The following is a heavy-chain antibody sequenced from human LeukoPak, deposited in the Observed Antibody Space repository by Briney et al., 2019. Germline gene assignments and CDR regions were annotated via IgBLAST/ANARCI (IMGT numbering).Heavy chain of an antibody. Sequence: PSETLSLTCAVSGYSISSGFYWGWIRQPPGKGLEWIGRIYTSGSTNYNPSLKSRVTISVDTSKNQFSLKLSSVTAADTAVYYCARVVRIAARPGYFDYWGQGTLVTVSS. CDR3: ARVVRIAARPGYFDY. CDR1: GYSISSGFY. D-gene: IGHD6-6*01. V-gene: IGHV4-38-2*01. J-gene: IGHJ4*02. CDR2: IYTSGST.